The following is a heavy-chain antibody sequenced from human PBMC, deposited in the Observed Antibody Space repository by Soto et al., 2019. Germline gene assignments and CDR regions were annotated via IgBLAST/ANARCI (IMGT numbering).Heavy chain of an antibody. J-gene: IGHJ4*02. CDR2: ISFDGSNK. Sequence: GSLRLSCAASGFIFSSYGMHWVRQAPGKGLEWVATISFDGSNKYYADSVKGRFTISRDNSQNTLYLQMNSLRSEDTAVYYCAKVSAESSGWSYFDYWGQGTLVTVSS. V-gene: IGHV3-30*18. CDR3: AKVSAESSGWSYFDY. CDR1: GFIFSSYG. D-gene: IGHD6-19*01.